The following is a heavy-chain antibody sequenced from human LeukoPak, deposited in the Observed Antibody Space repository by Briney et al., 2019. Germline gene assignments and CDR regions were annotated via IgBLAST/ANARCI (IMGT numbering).Heavy chain of an antibody. J-gene: IGHJ4*02. CDR1: GGSISSSSYY. CDR3: AVTTLDY. V-gene: IGHV4-39*01. D-gene: IGHD4-17*01. CDR2: IYYSGST. Sequence: SETLSLTCTVSGGSISSSSYYWGWIRQPPGKGLEWIGSIYYSGSTYYNPSLKSRVTISVDTSKNQFSLKLSSVTAADTAAYYCAVTTLDYWGQGTLVTVSS.